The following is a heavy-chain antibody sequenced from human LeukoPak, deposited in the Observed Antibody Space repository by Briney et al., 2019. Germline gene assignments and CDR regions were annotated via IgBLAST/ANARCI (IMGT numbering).Heavy chain of an antibody. CDR1: GVTVSNNH. D-gene: IGHD4-17*01. J-gene: IGHJ4*02. Sequence: GGSLRLSCAASGVTVSNNHMSWVRQAPGKGLEWVSVIHSGGTTDYADSVRGRFTISRDNSKNTLYLQMNSLRAEDTAVYYCARDFPPTYGDYTDYWGQGTLVTVSS. CDR3: ARDFPPTYGDYTDY. CDR2: IHSGGTT. V-gene: IGHV3-66*01.